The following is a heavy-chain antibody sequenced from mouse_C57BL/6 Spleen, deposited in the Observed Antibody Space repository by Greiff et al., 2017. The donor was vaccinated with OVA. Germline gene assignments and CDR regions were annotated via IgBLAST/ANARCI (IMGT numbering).Heavy chain of an antibody. D-gene: IGHD2-4*01. CDR1: GFTFSDYY. Sequence: EVKLVESEGGLVQPGSSMKLSCTASGFTFSDYYMAWVRQVPEKGLEWVANINYDGSSTYYLDSLKSRFIISRDNAKNILYLQMSSLKSEDTATYYCASGGLRLHFDYWGQGTTLTVSS. CDR3: ASGGLRLHFDY. V-gene: IGHV5-16*01. J-gene: IGHJ2*01. CDR2: INYDGSST.